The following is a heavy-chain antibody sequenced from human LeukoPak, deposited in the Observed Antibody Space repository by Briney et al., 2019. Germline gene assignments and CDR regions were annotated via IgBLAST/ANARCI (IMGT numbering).Heavy chain of an antibody. J-gene: IGHJ4*02. D-gene: IGHD3-22*01. CDR1: GGTFSSYA. CDR3: ARDCYDSSGYYLCY. V-gene: IGHV1-69*13. CDR2: IIPIFGTA. Sequence: ASVKVSCKASGGTFSSYAISWVRQAPRQGLEWMGGIIPIFGTANYAQKFQGRVTITADEPTSTAYMELSSLRSEDTAVYYCARDCYDSSGYYLCYWGQGTLVTVSS.